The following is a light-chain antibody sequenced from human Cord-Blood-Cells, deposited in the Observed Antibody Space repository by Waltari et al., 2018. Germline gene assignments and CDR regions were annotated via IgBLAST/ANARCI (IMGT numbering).Light chain of an antibody. V-gene: IGKV3-20*01. Sequence: EIVLTQSPGNLSLSQGERATLSCRASQRVSSSYLAWYQQKPGQAPRLLIYGASSRATGIPDRFSGSGSGTDFTLTISRLEPEDCAVYYCQQYGSSSWTFGQGTKVEIK. CDR2: GAS. CDR1: QRVSSSY. J-gene: IGKJ1*01. CDR3: QQYGSSSWT.